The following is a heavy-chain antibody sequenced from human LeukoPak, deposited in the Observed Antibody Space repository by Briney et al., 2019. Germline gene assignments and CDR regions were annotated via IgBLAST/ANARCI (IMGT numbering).Heavy chain of an antibody. V-gene: IGHV3-7*04. CDR3: ARDDNWVSDY. D-gene: IGHD1-1*01. J-gene: IGHJ4*02. CDR1: GFTFSRYW. Sequence: GGSLRLSCAASGFTFSRYWMSWVRQAPGKGLEWVANIQQDGSEKYYVDSVKGRFTISRDNAKNSLYLQMNSLKAEDTAVYYCARDDNWVSDYWGQGTLVTVSS. CDR2: IQQDGSEK.